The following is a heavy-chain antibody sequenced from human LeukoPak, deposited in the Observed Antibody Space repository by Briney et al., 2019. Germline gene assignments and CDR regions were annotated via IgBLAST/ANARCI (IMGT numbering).Heavy chain of an antibody. D-gene: IGHD3-9*01. CDR2: ISAYNGNT. J-gene: IGHJ5*02. Sequence: GASVKVSCKASGYTFTSYGISWVRQAPGQGLEWMGWISAYNGNTNYAQKLQGRVTMTTDTSTSTAYMELRSLRSDDTAVYYCARRLYDILTGSGNWFDPWGQGTLVTVSS. V-gene: IGHV1-18*01. CDR3: ARRLYDILTGSGNWFDP. CDR1: GYTFTSYG.